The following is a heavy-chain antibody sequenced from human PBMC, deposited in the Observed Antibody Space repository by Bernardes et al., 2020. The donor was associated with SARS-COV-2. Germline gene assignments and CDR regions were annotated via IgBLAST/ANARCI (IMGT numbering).Heavy chain of an antibody. Sequence: GGSLRLSCAASGFTFSSYWMHWVRQAPGKGLVWVSRINSDGSSTSYADSVKGRFTISRDNAKNTLYLQMNSLRAEDTAVYYCARKGRYSSGFDYWGQGTLVTVSS. CDR3: ARKGRYSSGFDY. V-gene: IGHV3-74*01. J-gene: IGHJ4*02. CDR2: INSDGSST. CDR1: GFTFSSYW. D-gene: IGHD6-19*01.